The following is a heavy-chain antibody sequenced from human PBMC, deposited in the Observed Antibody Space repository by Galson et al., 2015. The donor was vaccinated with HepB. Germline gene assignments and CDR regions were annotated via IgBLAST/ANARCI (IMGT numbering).Heavy chain of an antibody. CDR2: ISYDGSNK. V-gene: IGHV3-30-3*01. D-gene: IGHD3-10*01. Sequence: SLRLSCAASGFTFSSYAMHWVRQAPGKGLEWVAVISYDGSNKYYADSVKGRFTISRDNSKNTLYLQMNSLRAEDTAVYYCARLPMARGVILYYGMDVWGQGTTVTVSS. CDR1: GFTFSSYA. J-gene: IGHJ6*02. CDR3: ARLPMARGVILYYGMDV.